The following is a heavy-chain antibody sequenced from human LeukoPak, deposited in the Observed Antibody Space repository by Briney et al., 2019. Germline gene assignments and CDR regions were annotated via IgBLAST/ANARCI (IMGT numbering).Heavy chain of an antibody. V-gene: IGHV3-7*01. CDR2: IKPDGSEK. CDR3: AREEGKHIVVVTAISFDY. CDR1: GFTFSSHW. Sequence: GSLRPFCAASGFTFSSHWMNWVRQAPGKGPEGVAHIKPDGSEKYYVDSVKGRFTISRDNAKNSLYLQMNSLRAEDTAVYYCAREEGKHIVVVTAISFDYWGQGTLITVSS. D-gene: IGHD2-21*02. J-gene: IGHJ4*02.